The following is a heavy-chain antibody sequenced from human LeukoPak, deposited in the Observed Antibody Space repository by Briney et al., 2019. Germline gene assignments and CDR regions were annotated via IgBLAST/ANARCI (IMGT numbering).Heavy chain of an antibody. D-gene: IGHD6-19*01. Sequence: NTSETLSLTCAVYGGSFSGYYWSWIRQPPGKGLEWIGEINHSGSTNYNPSLKSRVTISVDTSKNQFSLKLSSVTAADTAVYYCASERRYSSGRWDYYFDYWGQGTLVTVSS. CDR2: INHSGST. J-gene: IGHJ4*02. CDR3: ASERRYSSGRWDYYFDY. CDR1: GGSFSGYY. V-gene: IGHV4-34*01.